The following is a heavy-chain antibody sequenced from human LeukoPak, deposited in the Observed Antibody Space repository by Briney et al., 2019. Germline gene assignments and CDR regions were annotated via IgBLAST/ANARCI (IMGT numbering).Heavy chain of an antibody. J-gene: IGHJ4*02. Sequence: ASVKVSCKASGGTFSGYAISWVRQAPGQGLEWMGRIIPILGIANYAQKFQGRVTITADKSTSTAYMELSRLRSEDTAVYYCARSEGGVLWFGELLSQVDDYFDYWGQGTLVTVSS. V-gene: IGHV1-69*04. CDR1: GGTFSGYA. CDR3: ARSEGGVLWFGELLSQVDDYFDY. D-gene: IGHD3-10*01. CDR2: IIPILGIA.